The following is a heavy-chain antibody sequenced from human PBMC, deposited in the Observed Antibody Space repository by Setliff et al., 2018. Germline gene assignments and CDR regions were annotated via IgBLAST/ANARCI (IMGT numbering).Heavy chain of an antibody. J-gene: IGHJ4*02. CDR3: ARTCSGSGCYAGLES. CDR2: IMPKFGTP. Sequence: VKVSCKASGGTFSSYAISWVRQAPGQGLEWMGGIMPKFGTPNRSQKFQGRVTITAGESTSTAYMELSGLTSEDTAVYYCARTCSGSGCYAGLESWGQGTPVTVSS. CDR1: GGTFSSYA. V-gene: IGHV1-69*01. D-gene: IGHD2-15*01.